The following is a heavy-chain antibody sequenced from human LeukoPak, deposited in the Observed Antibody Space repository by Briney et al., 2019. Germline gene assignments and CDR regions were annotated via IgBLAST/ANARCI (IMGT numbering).Heavy chain of an antibody. D-gene: IGHD3-10*01. V-gene: IGHV1-69*13. CDR3: ARGRFGEDYYYYGMDV. CDR1: GGTFSSYT. J-gene: IGHJ6*02. CDR2: IIPIFGTA. Sequence: SVKVSCKASGGTFSSYTISWVRQAPGQGLEWMGGIIPIFGTANYAQKFQGRVTITADESTSTAYMELSSLRSEDTAVYYCARGRFGEDYYYYGMDVWGQGTTVTVSS.